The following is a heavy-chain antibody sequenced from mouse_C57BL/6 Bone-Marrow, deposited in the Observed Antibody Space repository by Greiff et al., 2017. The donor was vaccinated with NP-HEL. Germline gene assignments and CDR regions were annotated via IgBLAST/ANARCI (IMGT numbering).Heavy chain of an antibody. CDR3: ARECDYVCFAF. CDR1: GYSFTDYY. J-gene: IGHJ3*01. D-gene: IGHD2-4*01. V-gene: IGHV1-39*01. Sequence: VQLQQSGPELVKPGASVKISCKASGYSFTDYYMNWVKQSNGKSLEWIGVINPNYGTTSYNQKFKGKTTLTVDQSSSPAYMQLNSLTSEDAAFYYGARECDYVCFAFWGQGTLVTVSA. CDR2: INPNYGTT.